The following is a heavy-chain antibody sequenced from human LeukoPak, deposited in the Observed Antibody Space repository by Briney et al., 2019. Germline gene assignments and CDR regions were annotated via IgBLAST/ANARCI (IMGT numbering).Heavy chain of an antibody. CDR2: INSDWSST. CDR1: GFTFSSYW. Sequence: PGGSLRLSCAASGFTFSSYWMHWVRQAPGKGLVWVSRINSDWSSTSYADSVKGRFTISRDNAKNTLYLQMNSLRAEDTAVYYCARDRGGAYDFWSGYYTGYFDYWGQGTLVTVSS. CDR3: ARDRGGAYDFWSGYYTGYFDY. J-gene: IGHJ4*02. D-gene: IGHD3-3*01. V-gene: IGHV3-74*01.